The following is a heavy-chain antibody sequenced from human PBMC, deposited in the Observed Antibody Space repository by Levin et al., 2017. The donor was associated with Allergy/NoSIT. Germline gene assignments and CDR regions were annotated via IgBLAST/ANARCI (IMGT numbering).Heavy chain of an antibody. CDR1: GFTFSSYA. V-gene: IGHV3-30-3*01. CDR2: ISYDGSNK. CDR3: ARGHYYGSGSDRSNWFDP. D-gene: IGHD3-10*01. Sequence: GESLKISCAASGFTFSSYAMHWVRQAPGKGLEWVAVISYDGSNKYYADSVKGRFTISRDNSKNTLYLQMNSLRPEDTAVYYCARGHYYGSGSDRSNWFDPWGQGTLVTVSS. J-gene: IGHJ5*02.